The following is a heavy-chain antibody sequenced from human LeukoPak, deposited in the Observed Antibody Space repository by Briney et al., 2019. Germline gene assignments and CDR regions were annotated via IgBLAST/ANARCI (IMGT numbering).Heavy chain of an antibody. J-gene: IGHJ4*02. CDR3: ARGAGYYDTIDY. Sequence: SETLSLTCTVSGGSISSYYWSWIRQPPGKGLEWIGYIYYSGSTNYNPSLKSRVTISVDTSKNQLSLKLSSVTAADTAVYYCARGAGYYDTIDYWGQGTLVTVSS. V-gene: IGHV4-59*01. CDR1: GGSISSYY. CDR2: IYYSGST. D-gene: IGHD3-22*01.